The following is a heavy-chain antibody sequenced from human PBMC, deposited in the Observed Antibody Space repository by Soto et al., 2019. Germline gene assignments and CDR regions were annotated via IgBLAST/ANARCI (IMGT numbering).Heavy chain of an antibody. CDR1: GYTFTSYG. CDR2: INAYNGNT. CDR3: ARVLPPFDP. V-gene: IGHV1-18*01. Sequence: QVQLVQSGAEVKKPGASVKVSCKASGYTFTSYGISWVRQAPGQGLEWMGWINAYNGNTNYAQKLQGRGTMTTDTSTRTAYMELRSLRAAATAVYYCARVLPPFDPWGQGTLVTVSS. J-gene: IGHJ5*02.